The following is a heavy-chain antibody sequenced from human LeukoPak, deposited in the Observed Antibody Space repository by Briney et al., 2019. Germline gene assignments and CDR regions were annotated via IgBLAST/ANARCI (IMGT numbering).Heavy chain of an antibody. CDR1: GDSVSSKSAA. V-gene: IGHV6-1*01. CDR2: TYYRSKLYS. D-gene: IGHD4-17*01. J-gene: IGHJ3*02. CDR3: ARTSGAFTVTDAFDI. Sequence: SQTLSLTCAISGDSVSSKSAAWNWIRQSPSRGLEWLGRTYYRSKLYSDYAVSLKSRISINPDTSKNQFSLHLNSVTPEDTAVYHCARTSGAFTVTDAFDIWGQGTMVTVSS.